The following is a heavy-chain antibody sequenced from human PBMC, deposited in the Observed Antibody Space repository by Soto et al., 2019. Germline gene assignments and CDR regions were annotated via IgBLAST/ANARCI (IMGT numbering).Heavy chain of an antibody. J-gene: IGHJ6*02. CDR2: ISDRVSNT. D-gene: IGHD3-22*01. V-gene: IGHV3-48*02. CDR1: GFKISSSS. Sequence: EVQLVESGGGLVQPGGSLRLSCAAFGFKISSSSMNWVRKAPGRGLGGVAYISDRVSNTLYADSVKGRFTVSRDTAKNSLYLQMSGLRDEDRAVYYCARYYYDSSGYDGMDVWGQGTTVTVSS. CDR3: ARYYYDSSGYDGMDV.